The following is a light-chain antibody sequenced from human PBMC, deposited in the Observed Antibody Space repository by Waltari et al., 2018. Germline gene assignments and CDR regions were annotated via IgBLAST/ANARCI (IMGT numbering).Light chain of an antibody. CDR1: SSDVGGYNY. Sequence: QSALTQPPSASGSPGQSVTIPCTGTSSDVGGYNYVPWYHQPPGKAPKLMIYAVSKRPSGVPDRFSGSKSGNTASLTVSGLQAEDEADYYCSSYAGSNNLVFGGGTKLTVL. CDR2: AVS. CDR3: SSYAGSNNLV. V-gene: IGLV2-8*01. J-gene: IGLJ2*01.